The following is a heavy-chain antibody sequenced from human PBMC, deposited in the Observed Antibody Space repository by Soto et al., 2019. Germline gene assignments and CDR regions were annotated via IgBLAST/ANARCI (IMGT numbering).Heavy chain of an antibody. D-gene: IGHD1-26*01. J-gene: IGHJ4*02. Sequence: QITLKESGPTLVKPTQTLTLTCTFSGFSLTTDRVGVGGIRQPPGEDLKWLAVIYWDDSKTYRPSMESRLTITKDTAKNQVALTMTNMDSLDTVTYYCAHAYGGRSLYWGQGTLVTVSS. V-gene: IGHV2-5*02. CDR2: IYWDDSK. CDR3: AHAYGGRSLY. CDR1: GFSLTTDRVG.